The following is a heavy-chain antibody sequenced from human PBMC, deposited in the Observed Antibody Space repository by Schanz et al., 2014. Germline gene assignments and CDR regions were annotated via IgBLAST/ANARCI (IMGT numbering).Heavy chain of an antibody. D-gene: IGHD5-12*01. Sequence: QVQLVQSGGEMKKPGASVKVSCKASGYTFTSYGISWVRQAPGQGLEWMGWINVGNGNMKYSQKFQGRVTITRDTSASTAYMELTSLRSEDTAVYFCARDLTVDAGYVVHYYYCGMDVWGQGTTVTVSS. J-gene: IGHJ6*02. V-gene: IGHV1-18*01. CDR1: GYTFTSYG. CDR2: INVGNGNM. CDR3: ARDLTVDAGYVVHYYYCGMDV.